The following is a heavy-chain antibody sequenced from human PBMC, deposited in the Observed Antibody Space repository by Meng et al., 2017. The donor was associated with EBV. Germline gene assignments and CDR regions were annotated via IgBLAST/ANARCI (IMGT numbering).Heavy chain of an antibody. CDR2: IIPAGGNT. J-gene: IGHJ4*02. D-gene: IGHD1/OR15-1a*01. Sequence: VQLVQSVXGVKKPGASVMVSCKASVYTFTSYYLHWVRQAPGQGLEWMGIIIPAGGNTNYAQKFRGRFTMTRDTSTSTVYMDLSILTSEDTAVYYCVRELVGGTFDYWGQGTRVTCYS. CDR3: VRELVGGTFDY. V-gene: IGHV1-46*01. CDR1: VYTFTSYY.